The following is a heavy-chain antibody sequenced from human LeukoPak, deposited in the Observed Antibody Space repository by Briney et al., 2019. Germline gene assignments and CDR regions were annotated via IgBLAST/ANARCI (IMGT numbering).Heavy chain of an antibody. CDR1: GGSISSNSYY. J-gene: IGHJ4*02. CDR2: IYYSGST. Sequence: SETLSLTCAVSGGSISSNSYYWGWIRQPPGKGLEWIGSIYYSGSTYYNPSLKSRVTISVDTSKNQFSLKLSSVTAADTAVYYCATAPFGELLFDYWGQGTLVTVSS. V-gene: IGHV4-39*07. D-gene: IGHD3-10*01. CDR3: ATAPFGELLFDY.